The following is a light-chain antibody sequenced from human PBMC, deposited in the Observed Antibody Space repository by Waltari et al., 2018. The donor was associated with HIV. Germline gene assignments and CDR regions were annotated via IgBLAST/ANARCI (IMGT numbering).Light chain of an antibody. Sequence: QSVVTQPPSASGTPGQNISISCSGDISNLGGNFVYWYQQRPGTAPRLLSYRNDQRPSGVPGRFSGSKSATSASLAISGLRSEDEADYHCSTWDNSLSHWVFGGGTKVTVL. CDR2: RND. CDR1: ISNLGGNF. V-gene: IGLV1-47*01. J-gene: IGLJ3*02. CDR3: STWDNSLSHWV.